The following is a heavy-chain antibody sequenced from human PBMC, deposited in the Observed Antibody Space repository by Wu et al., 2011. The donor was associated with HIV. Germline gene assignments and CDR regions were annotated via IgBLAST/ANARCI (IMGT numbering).Heavy chain of an antibody. V-gene: IGHV1-18*01. CDR2: ISIYKGYT. D-gene: IGHD4-17*01. J-gene: IGHJ5*02. CDR3: AKGPGGYGDYSWFDP. CDR1: GYIFRNHG. Sequence: HLVQSRVEQKRPGASVRLSCKASGYIFRNHGITWVRQAPGQGLEWMGWISIYKGYTNYAQKVWGRVTMTADTSTNTAYMDLKRLTSNDTAMYFCAKGPGGYGDYSWFDPWGQGTLVIVSS.